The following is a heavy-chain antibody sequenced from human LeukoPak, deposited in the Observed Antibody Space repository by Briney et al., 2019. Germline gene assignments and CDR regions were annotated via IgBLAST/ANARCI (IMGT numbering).Heavy chain of an antibody. V-gene: IGHV3-21*01. Sequence: PGGSLRLSCAASGFTFSSYSMNWVRQAPGKGLEWVSSISSSSSYIYYADSVKGRFTISRDNAKNSLYLQMNSLRAEDTAVYYYARGESIAAPPATDDYWGQGTLVTVSS. D-gene: IGHD6-6*01. CDR2: ISSSSSYI. CDR1: GFTFSSYS. J-gene: IGHJ4*02. CDR3: ARGESIAAPPATDDY.